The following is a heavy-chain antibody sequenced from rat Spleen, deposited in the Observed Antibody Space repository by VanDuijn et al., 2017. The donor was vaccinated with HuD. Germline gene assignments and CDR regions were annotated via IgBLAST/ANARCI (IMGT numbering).Heavy chain of an antibody. V-gene: IGHV5-29*01. CDR3: TRGGNYDFDY. CDR1: GFTFSNFG. CDR2: ISHDDPNT. J-gene: IGHJ2*01. D-gene: IGHD1-10*01. Sequence: EVQLVESGGGLVQPGRSLKLSCTASGFTFSNFGMAWVRQAPKKGLEWVATISHDDPNTYYRDSVKGRFTIFRDNAKSTLYLQMGSLRSEDTATYYCTRGGNYDFDYWGQGVVVTVSS.